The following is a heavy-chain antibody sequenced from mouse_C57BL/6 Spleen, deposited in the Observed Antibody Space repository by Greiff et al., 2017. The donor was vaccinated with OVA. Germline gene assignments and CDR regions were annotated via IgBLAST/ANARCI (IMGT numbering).Heavy chain of an antibody. CDR3: TRSWVDYALDY. Sequence: VKLMESGAELARPGASVKLSCKASGYTFTSYGIRWVKQRTGQGLEWIGEINPRSGTTYYNEKFKGKATLTADKSSSTAYMKLRSLTAEDSAVYLCTRSWVDYALDYWGQGTSVTVSS. V-gene: IGHV1-81*01. CDR1: GYTFTSYG. J-gene: IGHJ4*01. CDR2: INPRSGTT.